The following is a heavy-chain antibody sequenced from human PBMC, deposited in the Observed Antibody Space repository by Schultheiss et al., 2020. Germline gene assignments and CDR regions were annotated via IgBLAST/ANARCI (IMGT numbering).Heavy chain of an antibody. V-gene: IGHV3-33*01. CDR2: IWYDGSNK. Sequence: SCKASGGTFSSYAMHWVRQAPGKGLEWVAVIWYDGSNKYYADSVKGRFTISRDNSKNTLYLQMNSLRAEDTAVYYCARAANYYDSSGYYKSDGAFDIWGQGTMVTVSS. CDR1: GGTFSSYA. CDR3: ARAANYYDSSGYYKSDGAFDI. D-gene: IGHD3-22*01. J-gene: IGHJ3*02.